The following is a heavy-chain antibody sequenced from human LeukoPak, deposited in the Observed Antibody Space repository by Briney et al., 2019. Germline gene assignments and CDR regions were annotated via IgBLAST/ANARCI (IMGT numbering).Heavy chain of an antibody. CDR2: SQTTKPNSCAT. V-gene: IGHV3-72*01. D-gene: IGHD3-16*01. CDR3: AKDQGRGGFGLDC. J-gene: IGHJ4*02. CDR1: RFAITDHH. Sequence: PGGSLRLSCAASRFAITDHHMDWVRQAPGKGMEWVGRSQTTKPNSCATEYAASVKGRFTISRDNAKNSLYLQMNNLRADDTAVYYCAKDQGRGGFGLDCWGQGTLVTVSS.